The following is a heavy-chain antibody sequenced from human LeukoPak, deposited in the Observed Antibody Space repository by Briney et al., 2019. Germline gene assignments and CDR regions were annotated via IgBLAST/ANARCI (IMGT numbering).Heavy chain of an antibody. CDR1: GFTLSSYE. D-gene: IGHD2-21*02. J-gene: IGHJ4*02. CDR2: ISTTDTTK. Sequence: PGGSLRLSCAASGFTLSSYEWNRVRQPPGKGLEWLSYISTTDTTKYYAESVKGRFTISRDNAKNSLFLQMNSLRAEDTAVYYCARETLACGGDCLDYWGQGTLVTVSS. V-gene: IGHV3-48*03. CDR3: ARETLACGGDCLDY.